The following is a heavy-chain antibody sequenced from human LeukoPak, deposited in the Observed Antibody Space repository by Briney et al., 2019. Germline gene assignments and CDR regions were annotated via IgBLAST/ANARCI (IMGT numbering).Heavy chain of an antibody. D-gene: IGHD2-8*01. CDR1: GFTFSSYA. V-gene: IGHV3-30-3*01. CDR3: SRRTTNGPPFDH. J-gene: IGHJ4*02. CDR2: ISYDGSNK. Sequence: GRSLRLSCAASGFTFSSYAMHWVRQAPGKGLEWVAVISYDGSNKYYADSVKGRFTISRDNSKNTLYLQMNSLRAEDTAVYYCSRRTTNGPPFDHWGQGTLVTVSS.